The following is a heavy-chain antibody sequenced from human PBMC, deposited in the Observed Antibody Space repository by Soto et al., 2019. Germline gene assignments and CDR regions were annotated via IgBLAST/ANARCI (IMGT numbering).Heavy chain of an antibody. D-gene: IGHD5-18*01. Sequence: PXXTLSLPCTVSGGSLRKYYWSWIPQPPGKGLEWVGYMFNGGSANYNPSLKSRVAISVDMSQNQFSLKLTSVTAADTAVYYCARHGAIYSNSWYDFDYWGQGTLVTVSS. CDR1: GGSLRKYY. CDR3: ARHGAIYSNSWYDFDY. CDR2: MFNGGSA. J-gene: IGHJ4*02. V-gene: IGHV4-59*08.